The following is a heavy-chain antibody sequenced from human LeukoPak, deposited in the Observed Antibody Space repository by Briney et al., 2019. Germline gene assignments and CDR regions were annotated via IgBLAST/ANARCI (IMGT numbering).Heavy chain of an antibody. CDR1: GFTFSSYW. J-gene: IGHJ3*02. CDR3: ARAPLRYFLPGAFDI. CDR2: INSDGSST. D-gene: IGHD3-9*01. V-gene: IGHV3-74*01. Sequence: GGSLGLSCAASGFTFSSYWMHWVRQAPGKGLVWVSRINSDGSSTSYADSVKGRFTIPRDNAKNTLYLQMNSLRAEDTAVYYCARAPLRYFLPGAFDIWGQGTMVTVSS.